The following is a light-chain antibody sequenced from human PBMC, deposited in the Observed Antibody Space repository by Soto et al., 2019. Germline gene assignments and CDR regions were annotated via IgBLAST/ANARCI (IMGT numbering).Light chain of an antibody. V-gene: IGLV1-51*01. J-gene: IGLJ1*01. CDR3: GSWDSSLSAYV. CDR2: DDD. CDR1: SSNIGGNS. Sequence: QSVLWQTPSVSAAPGQSVTISCSGSSSNIGGNSVSWYQQLPGTAPKLLIYDDDKRPSGIPDRFSGPKSGTSATLGITGFQTGDEADYYCGSWDSSLSAYVFGTGTKVTVL.